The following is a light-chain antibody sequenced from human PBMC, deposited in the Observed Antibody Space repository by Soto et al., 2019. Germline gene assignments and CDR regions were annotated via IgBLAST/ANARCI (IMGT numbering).Light chain of an antibody. CDR1: DVGRYNY. J-gene: IGLJ2*01. CDR2: EVS. CDR3: SSYTSTTTLV. Sequence: QSALTQPASVSGSPGQSITISCTGDVGRYNYVSWYQQHPGKAPKLIIYEVSSRPSGVSNRFSGSKSGNTASLTISGLQADDEADYYCSSYTSTTTLVLGRGTKLTVL. V-gene: IGLV2-14*01.